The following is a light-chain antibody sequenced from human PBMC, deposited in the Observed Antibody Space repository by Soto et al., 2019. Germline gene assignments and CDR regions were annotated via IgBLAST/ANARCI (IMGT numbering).Light chain of an antibody. CDR2: VAS. CDR3: QQYNKWPPTWT. Sequence: EIVMTQSPATLSVSPGERATLSCRASQSVSSNLAWYQQKPGQAPRLLIYVASTRATGIPARFSGSGYGTEFTLTISSLQSEYFAIYYCQQYNKWPPTWTFGQGTKVEIK. CDR1: QSVSSN. V-gene: IGKV3-15*01. J-gene: IGKJ1*01.